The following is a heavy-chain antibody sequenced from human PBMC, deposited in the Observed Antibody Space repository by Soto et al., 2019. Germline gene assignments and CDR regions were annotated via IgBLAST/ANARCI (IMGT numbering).Heavy chain of an antibody. Sequence: QVRLVQSGAEVKEPGASVKVSCRASGYTFGTYDINWVRQAAGQGLEWLGWANPSSGNTGYAQKFRDRVTMTRDTSITTAYMELSSLTSDDTAVYFCARSPACGACYTDLYLWGQGTLVTVSS. D-gene: IGHD2-2*02. V-gene: IGHV1-8*01. CDR3: ARSPACGACYTDLYL. J-gene: IGHJ4*02. CDR2: ANPSSGNT. CDR1: GYTFGTYD.